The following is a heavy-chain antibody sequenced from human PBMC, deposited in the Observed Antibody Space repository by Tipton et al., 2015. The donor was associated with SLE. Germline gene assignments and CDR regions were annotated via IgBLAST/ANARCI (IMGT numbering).Heavy chain of an antibody. D-gene: IGHD1-26*01. CDR1: GVSLSSHY. CDR2: IHYSGTT. CDR3: ARVGYSGTSPYYYYYMDV. V-gene: IGHV4-59*11. J-gene: IGHJ6*03. Sequence: TLSLTCTVSGVSLSSHYWSWIRQSPGKGLEWIGYIHYSGTTNYNPSLRGRVTVSVDTSKNQFSLNLSSVTAADTAIYYCARVGYSGTSPYYYYYMDVWGKGTTVTVSS.